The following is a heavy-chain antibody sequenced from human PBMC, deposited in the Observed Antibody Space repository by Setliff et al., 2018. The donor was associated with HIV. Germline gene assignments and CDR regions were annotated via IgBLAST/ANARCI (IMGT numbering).Heavy chain of an antibody. Sequence: PGGSLRLSCAASGFTFRSYWMYWVRQPPGKGLVWVSRINIDGGSTNYADSVKGRFTISRDNSKNTLFLHMSDLKTEDTGVYYCAADVPNFSDDYIPIDYWGRGTLVTVSS. CDR2: INIDGGST. CDR1: GFTFRSYW. J-gene: IGHJ4*02. D-gene: IGHD4-4*01. V-gene: IGHV3-74*01. CDR3: AADVPNFSDDYIPIDY.